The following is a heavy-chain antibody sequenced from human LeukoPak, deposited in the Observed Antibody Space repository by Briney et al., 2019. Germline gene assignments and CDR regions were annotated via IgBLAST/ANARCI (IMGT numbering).Heavy chain of an antibody. CDR3: ARDRTVITLLDY. CDR1: GYTFTDCY. D-gene: IGHD3-10*01. J-gene: IGHJ4*02. V-gene: IGHV1-2*02. CDR2: INPNSGGT. Sequence: GASVKVSCKASGYTFTDCYIHWVRQAPGQEPEWMGWINPNSGGTNYAQQFQGRVTMTSDSSVSTAYMDLSGLTSDDTAVYYCARDRTVITLLDYWGQGTLVTVSS.